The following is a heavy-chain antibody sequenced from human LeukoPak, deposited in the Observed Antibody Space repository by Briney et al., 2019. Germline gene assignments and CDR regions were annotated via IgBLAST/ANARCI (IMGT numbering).Heavy chain of an antibody. D-gene: IGHD3-22*01. CDR1: GGSLSSYY. V-gene: IGHV4-59*01. Sequence: SETLSLTCTVSGGSLSSYYWSWIRQPPGKGLEWIGYIYYSGSTNYNPSLKSRVTISVDTSKNQFSLKLSSVTAADTAVYYCARGSYDSSGYYDYWGQGTLVTVSS. CDR3: ARGSYDSSGYYDY. J-gene: IGHJ4*02. CDR2: IYYSGST.